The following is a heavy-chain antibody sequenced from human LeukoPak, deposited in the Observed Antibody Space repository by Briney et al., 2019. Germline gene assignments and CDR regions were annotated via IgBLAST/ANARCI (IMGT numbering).Heavy chain of an antibody. J-gene: IGHJ4*02. V-gene: IGHV1-8*01. CDR2: MNPNSGNT. CDR1: GYSFTSYD. D-gene: IGHD4-17*01. CDR3: ARNSVTTRYFDY. Sequence: ASAKVSCKASGYSFTSYDINWVRQATGQGPEWMGWMNPNSGNTGYAQKFQGRVTMTRNTSISTAYMELSSLGSEDTAVYYCARNSVTTRYFDYWGQGILVTVSS.